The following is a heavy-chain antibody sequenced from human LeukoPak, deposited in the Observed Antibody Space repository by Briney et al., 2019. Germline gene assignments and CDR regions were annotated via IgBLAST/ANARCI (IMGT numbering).Heavy chain of an antibody. CDR3: ATASYYDFWSGYYRNYYYYMDV. CDR2: MNPNSGNT. J-gene: IGHJ6*03. Sequence: ASVKVSCKASGYTFTSYDINWVRQATGQGLEWMGWMNPNSGNTGYAQKFQGRVTITRNTSISTAYMELSGLRSEDTAVYYCATASYYDFWSGYYRNYYYYMDVWGKGTTVTVSS. CDR1: GYTFTSYD. D-gene: IGHD3-3*01. V-gene: IGHV1-8*03.